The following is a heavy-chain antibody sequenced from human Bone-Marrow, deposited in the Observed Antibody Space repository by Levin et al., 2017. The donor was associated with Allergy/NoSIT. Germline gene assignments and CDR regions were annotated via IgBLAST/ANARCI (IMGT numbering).Heavy chain of an antibody. V-gene: IGHV5-51*01. CDR2: IYPTDSDT. D-gene: IGHD3-22*01. J-gene: IGHJ6*02. Sequence: VASVKVSCKGSGYSFPNYWIAWVRQMPGKGLEWMGIIYPTDSDTRYSPSFQGQVTISADKSMSTAYLQWSSLKASDTAMYYCARRGDSRYYDSSGAYAMDVWGQGTTVTVSS. CDR1: GYSFPNYW. CDR3: ARRGDSRYYDSSGAYAMDV.